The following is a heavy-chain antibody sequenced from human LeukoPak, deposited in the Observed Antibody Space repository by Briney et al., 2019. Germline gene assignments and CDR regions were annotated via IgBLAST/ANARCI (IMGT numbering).Heavy chain of an antibody. J-gene: IGHJ3*02. CDR1: GFTFSSFP. CDR2: ISGSGGST. D-gene: IGHD2-2*01. CDR3: ARGQHRVDYSNDGFDI. V-gene: IGHV3-23*01. Sequence: GGSLRLSCAASGFTFSSFPMSWVRQAPGKGLEWVSAISGSGGSTYYADSVRGRFTISRDNSKNTLYLQMNSLRAEDTAVYYCARGQHRVDYSNDGFDIWGQGTMVTVSS.